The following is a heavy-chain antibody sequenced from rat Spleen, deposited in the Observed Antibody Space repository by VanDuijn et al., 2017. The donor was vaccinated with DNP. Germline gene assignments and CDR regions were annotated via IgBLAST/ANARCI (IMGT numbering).Heavy chain of an antibody. Sequence: EVQLVESGGGLVQPGRSLKLSCAASGFTFSDYNMAWVRQAPTKGLDWVATISNTGDSTYYRDSVKGRFTISRDNAESSLYLQMGSLKSEDTATYYCAREQHYHFDYWGQGVMVTVSS. D-gene: IGHD1-10*01. J-gene: IGHJ2*01. CDR2: ISNTGDST. CDR3: AREQHYHFDY. CDR1: GFTFSDYN. V-gene: IGHV5S23*01.